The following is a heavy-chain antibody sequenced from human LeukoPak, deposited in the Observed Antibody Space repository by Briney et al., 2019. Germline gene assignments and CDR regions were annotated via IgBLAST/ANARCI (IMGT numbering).Heavy chain of an antibody. V-gene: IGHV3-21*01. J-gene: IGHJ4*02. Sequence: PGGSLRLSCAASGFTFSSYSMSWVRQAPGKGLEWVSSISSSSSYIYYADSVKGRFTISRDNAKNSLYLQMNSLRAEDTAVYYCAAAVVAAASPGGQGTLVTVSS. CDR1: GFTFSSYS. CDR3: AAAVVAAASP. CDR2: ISSSSSYI. D-gene: IGHD2-15*01.